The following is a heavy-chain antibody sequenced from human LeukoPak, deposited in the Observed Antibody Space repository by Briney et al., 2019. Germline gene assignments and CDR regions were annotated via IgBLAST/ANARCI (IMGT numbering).Heavy chain of an antibody. V-gene: IGHV3-23*01. CDR3: ARRGPLNYFDY. CDR1: GFTFSSYV. D-gene: IGHD3-16*01. CDR2: ISGSGGST. Sequence: GGSLRLSCAASGFTFSSYVMSWVRQAPGKGLEWVSGISGSGGSTYYADSVKGRFTISRDNSKNTLYLQMNSLRAEDTAVYYCARRGPLNYFDYWGQGTLVTVSS. J-gene: IGHJ4*02.